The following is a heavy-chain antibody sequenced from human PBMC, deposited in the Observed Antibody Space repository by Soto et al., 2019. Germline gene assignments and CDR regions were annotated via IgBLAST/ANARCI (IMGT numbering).Heavy chain of an antibody. CDR1: GFPFSSYW. CDR3: ARVRIAVAVYYFDY. CDR2: INSDGSST. J-gene: IGHJ4*02. V-gene: IGHV3-74*01. D-gene: IGHD6-19*01. Sequence: GGSLRLSCAASGFPFSSYWMHWVRQAPGKGLVWVSRINSDGSSTSYADSVKGRFTISRDNAKNTLYLQMNSLRAEDTAVYYCARVRIAVAVYYFDYWGQGTLVTVSS.